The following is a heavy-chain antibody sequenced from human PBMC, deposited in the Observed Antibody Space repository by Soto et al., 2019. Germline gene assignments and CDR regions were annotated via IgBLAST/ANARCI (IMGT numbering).Heavy chain of an antibody. D-gene: IGHD3-3*01. Sequence: PGGSLRLSCAASGFTFSSYGMHWVRQAPGKGLEWVAVISYDGSNKYYADSVKGRFTISRDNSKNTLYLQMNSLRAEDTAVYYCAKLLTIFGVVMGLDAFDIWGQGTMVTVSS. CDR2: ISYDGSNK. J-gene: IGHJ3*02. V-gene: IGHV3-30*18. CDR1: GFTFSSYG. CDR3: AKLLTIFGVVMGLDAFDI.